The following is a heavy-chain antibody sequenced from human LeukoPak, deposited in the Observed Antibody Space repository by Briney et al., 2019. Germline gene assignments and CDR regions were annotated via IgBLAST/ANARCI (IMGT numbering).Heavy chain of an antibody. J-gene: IGHJ4*02. D-gene: IGHD3-16*01. CDR3: AGGGLRFFDY. CDR2: INGGSSTI. CDR1: GFPFTTFE. V-gene: IGHV3-48*03. Sequence: GSLRLSCAASGFPFTTFEMNWVRQAPGKGLEWISYINGGSSTIFYADSVKGRFTISRDNAKNSLYLQMNSLRVDDTAVYFCAGGGLRFFDYWGQGSRVIVSS.